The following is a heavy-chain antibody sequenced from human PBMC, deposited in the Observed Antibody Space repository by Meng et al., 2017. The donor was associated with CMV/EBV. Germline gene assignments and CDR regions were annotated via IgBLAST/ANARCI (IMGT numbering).Heavy chain of an antibody. CDR3: TREYELGYCSSTSCPYFDY. V-gene: IGHV3-49*04. CDR2: IRSKAYGGTT. CDR1: GFTFDDYG. Sequence: GESLKISCAASGFTFDDYGMSWVRQAPGKGLEWVGFIRSKAYGGTTEYAASVKGRFTISRDDSKSSAYLQMNSLKTEDTAVYYCTREYELGYCSSTSCPYFDYWGQGTLVTVSS. D-gene: IGHD2-2*01. J-gene: IGHJ4*02.